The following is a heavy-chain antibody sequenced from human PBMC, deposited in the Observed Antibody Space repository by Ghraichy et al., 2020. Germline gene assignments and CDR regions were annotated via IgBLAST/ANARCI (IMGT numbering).Heavy chain of an antibody. D-gene: IGHD4-23*01. J-gene: IGHJ4*02. CDR2: IYYSGNT. CDR1: GDSLSTSTYS. Sequence: SETLSLTCTVSGDSLSTSTYSWGWIRQPPGKGLEWIGSIYYSGNTYYNPSLKSRVTISVDTSKNQFSLNLTSVTAADTAVYYCARRAAGGTSPFDYWGQGTLFTVSS. CDR3: ARRAAGGTSPFDY. V-gene: IGHV4-39*01.